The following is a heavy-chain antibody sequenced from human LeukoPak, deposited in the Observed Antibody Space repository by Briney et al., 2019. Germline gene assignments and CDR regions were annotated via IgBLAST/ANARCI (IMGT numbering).Heavy chain of an antibody. V-gene: IGHV3-30*04. D-gene: IGHD6-19*01. Sequence: SCKASGGTFSSYAMHWVRQAPGKGLEWEAAISYDGSNKKYADSVKGRFTISRDNSKNTLYLQMNSLRAEDTAVYYCARGVRIAVAGNIDYWGQGTLVTVSS. J-gene: IGHJ4*02. CDR3: ARGVRIAVAGNIDY. CDR2: ISYDGSNK. CDR1: GGTFSSYA.